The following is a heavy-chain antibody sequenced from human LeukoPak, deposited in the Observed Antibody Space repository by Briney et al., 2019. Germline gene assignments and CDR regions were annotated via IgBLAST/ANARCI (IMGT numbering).Heavy chain of an antibody. CDR2: IYYSGST. Sequence: SETLSLTCAVYGGSFSGYYWSWIRQPPGKGLEWIGYIYYSGSTNYNPSLKSRVTISVDTSKNQFSLKLSSVTAADTAVYYCARGHCSGGSCYPTYGMDVWGQGTTVTVSS. V-gene: IGHV4-59*01. D-gene: IGHD2-15*01. CDR1: GGSFSGYY. J-gene: IGHJ6*02. CDR3: ARGHCSGGSCYPTYGMDV.